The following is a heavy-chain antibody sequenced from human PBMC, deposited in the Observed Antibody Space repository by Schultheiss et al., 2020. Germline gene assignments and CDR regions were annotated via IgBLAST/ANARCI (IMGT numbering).Heavy chain of an antibody. CDR3: ATDRGGGYFDY. Sequence: GGSLRLSCAASGFTFSSYAMSWVRQAPGKGLEWVSAISGSGGSTYYADSVKGRFTISRDNAKNSLYLQMNSLRGEDTAVYYCATDRGGGYFDYWGQGTLVTVSS. CDR2: ISGSGGST. CDR1: GFTFSSYA. V-gene: IGHV3-23*01. D-gene: IGHD3-16*01. J-gene: IGHJ4*02.